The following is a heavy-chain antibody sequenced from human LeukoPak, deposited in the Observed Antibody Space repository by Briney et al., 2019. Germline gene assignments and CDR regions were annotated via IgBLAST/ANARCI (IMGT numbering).Heavy chain of an antibody. D-gene: IGHD3-3*01. V-gene: IGHV3-74*01. Sequence: GGSLRLSCAASGFTFSSYWMHWVRQAPGKGLVWVSRINSDGSSTSYADSVKGRFTISRDNAKNTLNLQMNSLRAEDTAVYYCARDSFDFWSGYYTWYFDYWGQGTLVTVSS. CDR3: ARDSFDFWSGYYTWYFDY. J-gene: IGHJ4*02. CDR1: GFTFSSYW. CDR2: INSDGSST.